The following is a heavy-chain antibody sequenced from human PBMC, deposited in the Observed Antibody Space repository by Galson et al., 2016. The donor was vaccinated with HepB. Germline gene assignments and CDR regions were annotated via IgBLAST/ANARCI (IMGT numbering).Heavy chain of an antibody. J-gene: IGHJ5*02. CDR3: ARSPQYCSGTICYGNWFDP. V-gene: IGHV5-51*01. D-gene: IGHD2-2*01. CDR1: GYSFTNFW. Sequence: QSGAEVKKPGESLRISCKGSGYSFTNFWIGWVRQMPGKGLEWMGIIYPGDSDTRYSPSFQGQVTISADKSVSTAYLQWSSLKASDTAIYYCARSPQYCSGTICYGNWFDPWGQGTLVTVSS. CDR2: IYPGDSDT.